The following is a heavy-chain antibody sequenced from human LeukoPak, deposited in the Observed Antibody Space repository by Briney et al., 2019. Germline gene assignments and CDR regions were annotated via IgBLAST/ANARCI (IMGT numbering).Heavy chain of an antibody. CDR2: INPSGGST. V-gene: IGHV1-46*01. Sequence: ASVKVSCKASGYTFTSYYMHWVRQAPGQGLEWMGIINPSGGSTSYAQKFQGRVTMTRDTSTSTVYMELSSLRSEDTAVYYCAREGSSGWDGEYYYYGMDVWGQGTTVTVSS. CDR1: GYTFTSYY. D-gene: IGHD6-19*01. CDR3: AREGSSGWDGEYYYYGMDV. J-gene: IGHJ6*02.